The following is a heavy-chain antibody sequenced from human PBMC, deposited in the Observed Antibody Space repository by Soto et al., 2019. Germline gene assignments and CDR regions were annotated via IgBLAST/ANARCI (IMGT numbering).Heavy chain of an antibody. CDR3: ASGAYYYDSSGYTLDY. J-gene: IGHJ4*02. CDR2: INPSGGST. V-gene: IGHV1-46*01. CDR1: GYTFTSYY. Sequence: ASVKVSCKASGYTFTSYYMHWVRQAPGQGLEWMGIINPSGGSTSYAQKFQGRVTMTRDTSTSTVYMELSSLRSEDTAVYYCASGAYYYDSSGYTLDYWGQGTLVTVSS. D-gene: IGHD3-22*01.